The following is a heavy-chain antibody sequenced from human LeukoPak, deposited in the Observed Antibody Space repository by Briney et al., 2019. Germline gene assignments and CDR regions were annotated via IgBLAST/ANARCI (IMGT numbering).Heavy chain of an antibody. D-gene: IGHD3-10*01. CDR1: GGSISSYY. V-gene: IGHV4-59*01. CDR2: IYYSGST. Sequence: SETLSLTCTVSGGSISSYYWSWIRQPPGKGLEWIGYIYYSGSTNYNPSLKSRVTISVDTSKNQFSLKLSSVTAADTAVYYCASLLWLGELYFDYWGQGTLVTVSS. CDR3: ASLLWLGELYFDY. J-gene: IGHJ4*02.